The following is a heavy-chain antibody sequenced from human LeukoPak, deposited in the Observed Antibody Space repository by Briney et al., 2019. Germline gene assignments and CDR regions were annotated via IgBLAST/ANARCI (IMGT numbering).Heavy chain of an antibody. CDR3: ASSRRVLDGMDV. D-gene: IGHD4/OR15-4a*01. CDR1: GGSISSGGYS. V-gene: IGHV4-30-2*01. Sequence: SQTLSLTCAVSGGSISSGGYSWSWIRQPPGKGLEWIGYIYHSGSTNYNPSLKSRVTISVDRSKNQFSLKLSSVTAADTAVYYCASSRRVLDGMDVWGQGTTVTVSS. CDR2: IYHSGST. J-gene: IGHJ6*02.